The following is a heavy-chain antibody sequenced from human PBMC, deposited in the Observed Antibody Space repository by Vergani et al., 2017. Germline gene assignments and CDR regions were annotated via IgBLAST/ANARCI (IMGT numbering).Heavy chain of an antibody. CDR3: ARNXGNWGYYYYYYMDV. CDR2: TYYRSKWYN. Sequence: QVQLQQSGPGLVKPSQTLALTCAISGDSVSSNSAAWNWIRQSPSRGLEWLGRTYYRSKWYNDYAVSVKSRITINPDTSKNQFSLQLNSVTPEDTAVYYCARNXGNWGYYYYYYMDVWGKGTTVTVSS. J-gene: IGHJ6*03. D-gene: IGHD7-27*01. CDR1: GDSVSSNSAA. V-gene: IGHV6-1*01.